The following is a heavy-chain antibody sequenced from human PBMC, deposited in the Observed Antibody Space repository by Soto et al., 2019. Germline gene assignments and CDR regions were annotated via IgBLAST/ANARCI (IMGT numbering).Heavy chain of an antibody. Sequence: ASVKVSCKVSGYTLTELSMRWVRQAPGKGLEWMGGFDPEDGETIYAQKFQGRVTMTEDTSTDTAYMELSSLRSEDTAVYYCATSVRWLRSPNSMDVWGKGTTVTVSS. J-gene: IGHJ6*03. D-gene: IGHD5-12*01. CDR3: ATSVRWLRSPNSMDV. CDR2: FDPEDGET. V-gene: IGHV1-24*01. CDR1: GYTLTELS.